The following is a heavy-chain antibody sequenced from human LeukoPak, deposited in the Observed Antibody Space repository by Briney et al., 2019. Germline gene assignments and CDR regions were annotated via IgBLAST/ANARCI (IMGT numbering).Heavy chain of an antibody. D-gene: IGHD3-10*01. Sequence: GASVKVSCKASGGTFSSYAISWVRQAPGQGLEWMGGIIPIFGTANYAQKFQGRVTITADKSTSTAYMELSSLRSEDTAVYYCARQKAYVRGVIIRVANWYFDLWGRGTLVTVSS. J-gene: IGHJ2*01. V-gene: IGHV1-69*06. CDR2: IIPIFGTA. CDR3: ARQKAYVRGVIIRVANWYFDL. CDR1: GGTFSSYA.